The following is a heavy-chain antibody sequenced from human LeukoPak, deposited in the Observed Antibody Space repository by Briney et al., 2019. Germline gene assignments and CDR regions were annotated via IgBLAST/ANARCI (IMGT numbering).Heavy chain of an antibody. D-gene: IGHD3-10*01. J-gene: IGHJ3*02. V-gene: IGHV4-38-2*02. Sequence: SETLSLTCTVSGYSISSGYYWGWIRQPPGKGLEWIGSIYHSGSTYYNPSLKSRVTISVDTSKNQFSLKLSSVTAADTAVYYCAQWFGNTPGAFDIWGHGTMVTVSS. CDR1: GYSISSGYY. CDR2: IYHSGST. CDR3: AQWFGNTPGAFDI.